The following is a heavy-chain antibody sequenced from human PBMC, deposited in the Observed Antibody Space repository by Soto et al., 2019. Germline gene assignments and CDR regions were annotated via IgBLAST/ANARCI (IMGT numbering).Heavy chain of an antibody. J-gene: IGHJ4*02. CDR1: GFTFTRYS. CDR2: ISSTTNHI. CDR3: ARESEDLTSNFDY. Sequence: GGSLRLSCAASGFTFTRYSMNWVRQAPGKGLEWVSSISSTTNHIYYGDSMKGRFTTSRDNAKNSLYLEMNSLRAEDTAVYYCARESEDLTSNFDYWGQGTLVTVSS. V-gene: IGHV3-21*06.